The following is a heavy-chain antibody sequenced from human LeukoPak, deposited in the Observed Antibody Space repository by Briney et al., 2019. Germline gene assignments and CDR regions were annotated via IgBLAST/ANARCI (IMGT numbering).Heavy chain of an antibody. CDR3: VRGGRFSFDSPDY. CDR1: GFTFSSYW. D-gene: IGHD5-18*01. V-gene: IGHV3-74*01. J-gene: IGHJ4*02. CDR2: IRSDGTST. Sequence: GGSLRLSCAASGFTFSSYWMHWARQAPGKGLVWVSHIRSDGTSTSYADSVKGRFTISRDNAKNTLYLQMSSLRAEDTVVYYCVRGGRFSFDSPDYWGQGTLVTVSS.